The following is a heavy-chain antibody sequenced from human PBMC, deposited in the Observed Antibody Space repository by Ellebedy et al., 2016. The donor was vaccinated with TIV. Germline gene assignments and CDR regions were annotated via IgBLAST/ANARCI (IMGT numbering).Heavy chain of an antibody. J-gene: IGHJ5*02. CDR3: ARGGGSSWYVRNNYFDP. CDR2: ISGNGGST. V-gene: IGHV3-23*01. CDR1: GFTIGDYA. Sequence: PGGSLRLSCAASGFTIGDYAMYWVRQAPGKGLEWVSIISGNGGSTYYADSVKGRFTISRDNSKNTLYLQMNSLRAEDTALYYCARGGGSSWYVRNNYFDPWGQGTLVTVSS. D-gene: IGHD6-13*01.